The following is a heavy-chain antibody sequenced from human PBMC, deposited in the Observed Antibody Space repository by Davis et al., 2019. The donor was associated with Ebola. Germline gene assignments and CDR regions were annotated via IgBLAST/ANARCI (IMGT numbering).Heavy chain of an antibody. Sequence: GESLKISCAASGFTFSGSAIHWVRQASGKGLEWVGRIRSKANSYATAYAASVKGRFTISRDDSKNTAYLQMNSLKTEDTAVYYCTTTYGDYGNDYWGQGTLVTVSS. CDR2: IRSKANSYAT. D-gene: IGHD4-17*01. CDR3: TTTYGDYGNDY. J-gene: IGHJ4*02. CDR1: GFTFSGSA. V-gene: IGHV3-73*01.